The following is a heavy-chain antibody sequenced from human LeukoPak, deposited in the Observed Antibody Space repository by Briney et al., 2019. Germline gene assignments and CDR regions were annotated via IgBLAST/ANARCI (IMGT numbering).Heavy chain of an antibody. CDR1: GGSISSGGYY. CDR3: AGDSSWYGDY. D-gene: IGHD6-13*01. J-gene: IGHJ4*02. V-gene: IGHV4-39*07. CDR2: INDSGST. Sequence: PSETLSLTCTVSGGSISSGGYYWSWLRQPPGTGLEWVGKINDSGSTNYNPSLKSRVTISVYTSKNQFSLKLSSVTAADTAVYYCAGDSSWYGDYWGQGTLVTVSS.